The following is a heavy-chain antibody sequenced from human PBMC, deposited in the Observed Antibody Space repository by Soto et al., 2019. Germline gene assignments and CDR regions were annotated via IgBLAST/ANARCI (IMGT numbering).Heavy chain of an antibody. J-gene: IGHJ4*02. CDR2: IDGSGGST. Sequence: EVQLLESGGGLVQPGGSLRLSCAASGFTFKSYAMSWVRQAPGKGLDWVSVIDGSGGSTYYADSVKGRFTISRDNSKNTLYLQMNSLEAEDTAVYYCAKMEGYGSVDYWGQGTLVTVSS. CDR3: AKMEGYGSVDY. D-gene: IGHD5-18*01. V-gene: IGHV3-23*01. CDR1: GFTFKSYA.